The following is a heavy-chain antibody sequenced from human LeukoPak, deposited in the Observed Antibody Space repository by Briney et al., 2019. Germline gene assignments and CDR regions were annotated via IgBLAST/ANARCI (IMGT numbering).Heavy chain of an antibody. CDR3: AKEALWFGELLVNWFDP. J-gene: IGHJ5*02. CDR1: GFTFSSYG. V-gene: IGHV3-30*18. CDR2: ISYDGSNK. Sequence: GGSLRLSCAASGFTFSSYGMHWVRRAPGKGLEWVAVISYDGSNKYYADSVKGRFTISRDNSKNTLYLQMNSLRAEDTAVYYCAKEALWFGELLVNWFDPWGQGTLVTVSS. D-gene: IGHD3-10*01.